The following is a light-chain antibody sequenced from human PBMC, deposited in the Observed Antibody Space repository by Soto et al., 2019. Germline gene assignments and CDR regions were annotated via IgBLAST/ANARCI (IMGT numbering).Light chain of an antibody. CDR1: QGISSA. J-gene: IGKJ5*01. V-gene: IGKV1D-13*01. CDR2: DAS. CDR3: QQFNNYLIT. Sequence: AIQLNQSPSSLPASVGDRVTITCRASQGISSALAWYQQKPGKAPKLQIYDASSLESGVPSRFSCSGSGTDFTLTISSLQPEDFATYYCQQFNNYLITFGQVTRLEIK.